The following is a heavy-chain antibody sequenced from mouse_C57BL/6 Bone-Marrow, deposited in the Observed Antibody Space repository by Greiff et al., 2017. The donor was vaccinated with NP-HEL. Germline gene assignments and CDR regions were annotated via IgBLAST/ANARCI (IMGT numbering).Heavy chain of an antibody. V-gene: IGHV1-82*01. Sequence: QVQLQQSGPELVKPGASVKISCKASGYAFSSSWMNWVKQRPGKGLEWIGRIYPGDGDTNYNGKFKGKATLTADKSSSTAYMQLSSLTSEDSAVYFCARGNCVRRYFDVWGTGTTVTVSS. J-gene: IGHJ1*03. CDR2: IYPGDGDT. CDR1: GYAFSSSW. CDR3: ARGNCVRRYFDV. D-gene: IGHD4-1*01.